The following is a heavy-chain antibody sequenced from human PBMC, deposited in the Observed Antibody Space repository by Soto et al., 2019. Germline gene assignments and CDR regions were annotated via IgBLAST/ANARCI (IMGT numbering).Heavy chain of an antibody. D-gene: IGHD2-15*01. J-gene: IGHJ6*02. V-gene: IGHV3-21*01. CDR3: ARESGDNVVVGVAAYLYHGMDG. CDR1: GFTFSNYS. Sequence: EVQVVESGGGLVKPGGSLRLSCAASGFTFSNYSMNWVRQAPGKGLEWVSSISSSSSYIYYADSVKGRFTISRDNAKNPLYLQMNRLRVEDTAVYYRARESGDNVVVGVAAYLYHGMDGWGRGTTGTGPS. CDR2: ISSSSSYI.